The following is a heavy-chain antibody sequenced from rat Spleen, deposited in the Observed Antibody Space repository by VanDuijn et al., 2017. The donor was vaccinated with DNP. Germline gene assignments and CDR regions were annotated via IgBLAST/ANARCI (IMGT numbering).Heavy chain of an antibody. CDR2: ISTSGGST. V-gene: IGHV5-27*01. CDR3: TTNDHNWFAY. Sequence: EVQLVESGGGLVQPGRSLKLSCAASGFTFSNYGMAWVRQAPKKGLEWVATISTSGGSTYYRDSVKGRFTISRDNAKSTLYLQMDSLRSEDTATYYCTTNDHNWFAYWGQGTLVTVSS. J-gene: IGHJ3*01. D-gene: IGHD1-12*01. CDR1: GFTFSNYG.